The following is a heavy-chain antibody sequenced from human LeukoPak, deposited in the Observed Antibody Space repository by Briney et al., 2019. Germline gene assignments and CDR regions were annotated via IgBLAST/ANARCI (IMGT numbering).Heavy chain of an antibody. V-gene: IGHV3-53*01. CDR3: AKDLGTRITMVQGVPAFDY. CDR1: GLTVSTKH. J-gene: IGHJ4*02. Sequence: PGGSLRLSCAASGLTVSTKHMSWVRQAPGKGLEWVSVIYSGGTTNYAESVKGRFTISRDNSKDTLYLQMNSLRAEDTAVYYCAKDLGTRITMVQGVPAFDYWGQGTLVTVSS. CDR2: IYSGGTT. D-gene: IGHD3-10*01.